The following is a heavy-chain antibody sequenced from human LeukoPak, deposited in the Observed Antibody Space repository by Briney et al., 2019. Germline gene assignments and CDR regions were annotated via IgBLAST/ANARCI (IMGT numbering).Heavy chain of an antibody. Sequence: ASVKVSCKASGYTFTSYDINWVRQATGQGLEWMGWINPNSGGTNYAQKFQGRVTMTRDTSISTAYMELSRLRSDDTAVYYCARGYSYGQLEYLQHWGQGTLVTVSS. J-gene: IGHJ1*01. CDR2: INPNSGGT. CDR1: GYTFTSYD. V-gene: IGHV1-2*02. CDR3: ARGYSYGQLEYLQH. D-gene: IGHD5-18*01.